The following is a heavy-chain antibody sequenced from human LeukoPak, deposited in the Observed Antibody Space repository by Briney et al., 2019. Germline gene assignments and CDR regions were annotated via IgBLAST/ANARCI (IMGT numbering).Heavy chain of an antibody. CDR2: IKYDGGEK. Sequence: GGSLRLSCVASGFTFSNYWMSWFRQAPGKGLEWVGNIKYDGGEKYYLDSVEGRFTISRDNAQNSLFLDMNSLRAEDTAVYYCARVNNDILTGLSVSFNYYMDVWGKGTTVTISS. CDR1: GFTFSNYW. D-gene: IGHD3-9*01. V-gene: IGHV3-7*01. J-gene: IGHJ6*03. CDR3: ARVNNDILTGLSVSFNYYMDV.